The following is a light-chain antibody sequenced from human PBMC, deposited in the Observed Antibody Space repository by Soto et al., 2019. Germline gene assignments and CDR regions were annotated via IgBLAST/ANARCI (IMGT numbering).Light chain of an antibody. J-gene: IGKJ2*01. CDR1: QSINW. CDR3: QHYNSYPYT. CDR2: KAS. Sequence: DIQMTQSPSTLSASVGDRVTITCRASQSINWLAWYQQKPGKAPNLLIYKASILETGVPSRFSGSGSGTEFNLTISSLQPDDFATYYCQHYNSYPYTSGQGTKLEIK. V-gene: IGKV1-5*03.